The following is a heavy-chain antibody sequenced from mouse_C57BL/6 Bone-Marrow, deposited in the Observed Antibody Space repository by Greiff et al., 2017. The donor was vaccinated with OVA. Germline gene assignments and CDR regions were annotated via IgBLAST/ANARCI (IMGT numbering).Heavy chain of an antibody. CDR2: INPNNGGT. CDR3: ARRYYGYYFDY. J-gene: IGHJ2*01. CDR1: GYTFTSYW. V-gene: IGHV1-53*01. Sequence: QVQLQQPGTELVKPGASVKLSCKASGYTFTSYWMHWVKQRPGQGLEWIGYINPNNGGTSYNQKFKGKATLTVNKSSSTAYMELRSLTSEDSAVYYCARRYYGYYFDYWGQGTTLTVSS. D-gene: IGHD2-2*01.